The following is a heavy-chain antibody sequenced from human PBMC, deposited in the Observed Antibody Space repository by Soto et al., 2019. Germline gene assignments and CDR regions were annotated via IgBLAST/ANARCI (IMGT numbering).Heavy chain of an antibody. CDR3: AKIMYQWLAHLDAFHV. CDR2: ISYDGSNE. CDR1: GFSLSTYG. Sequence: GGSLRLSCAASGFSLSTYGMHWVRQAPGKGLEWVAVISYDGSNEYYADSVKGRFTISRDNSKNTLYLQMNSLRAEDTAMYYCAKIMYQWLAHLDAFHVWAQGTMVTVSS. D-gene: IGHD6-19*01. J-gene: IGHJ3*01. V-gene: IGHV3-30*18.